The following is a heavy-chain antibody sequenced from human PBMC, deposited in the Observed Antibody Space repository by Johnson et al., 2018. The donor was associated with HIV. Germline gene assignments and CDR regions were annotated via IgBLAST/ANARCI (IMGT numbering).Heavy chain of an antibody. CDR1: GFTVSSTY. J-gene: IGHJ3*02. CDR3: ARTTRMVGAFDI. D-gene: IGHD2-15*01. CDR2: RYSGGRT. Sequence: VQLVESGGGLVQPGGSLRLSCAASGFTVSSTYMSWVRQAPGKGLEWVTVRYSGGRTYYADSVNGRFTISRDKSKNTLYLQMNSLRAYDTAVSYCARTTRMVGAFDIWGQGTMVTVSS. V-gene: IGHV3-66*02.